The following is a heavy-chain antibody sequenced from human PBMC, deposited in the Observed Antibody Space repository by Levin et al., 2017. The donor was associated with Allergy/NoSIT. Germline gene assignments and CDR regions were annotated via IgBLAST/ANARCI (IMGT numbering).Heavy chain of an antibody. CDR1: GFSFSDYA. D-gene: IGHD3-16*02. J-gene: IGHJ3*01. CDR2: ITGGGSST. Sequence: RSGGSLRLSCAASGFSFSDYAMAWVRQAPGKGLEWVSVITGGGSSTYYGESVKGRFTVSRDNPKNTLYLELNSLRAEDTAVYYCAKKQGYTSGFSFDVWGQGTTVTVSS. V-gene: IGHV3-23*01. CDR3: AKKQGYTSGFSFDV.